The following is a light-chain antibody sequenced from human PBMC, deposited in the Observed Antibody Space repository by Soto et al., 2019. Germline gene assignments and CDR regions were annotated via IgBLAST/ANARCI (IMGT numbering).Light chain of an antibody. Sequence: QSALYQPASVSGSSGQSITISCTGTSSDVGRYNYVSWFQQHPGKVPKLIIYDVSNWPSGVSDRFSGSKSGNTASLTISGLQPEDEADYYCSSFTSSSTFVFGTGTKVTVL. CDR2: DVS. J-gene: IGLJ1*01. CDR1: SSDVGRYNY. V-gene: IGLV2-14*03. CDR3: SSFTSSSTFV.